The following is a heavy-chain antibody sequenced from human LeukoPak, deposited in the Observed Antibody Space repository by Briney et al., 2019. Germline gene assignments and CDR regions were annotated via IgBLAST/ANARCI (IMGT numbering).Heavy chain of an antibody. Sequence: GGSLRLSCAASGFTFSSYGTSWVRQAPGKGLEWVSAISGSGAGTYYADSVKGRFTISRDNSKNTLFLQMHSLTADDTAVYHCAKHEAMPAWGQGTLVTVST. D-gene: IGHD2-2*01. CDR1: GFTFSSYG. CDR3: AKHEAMPA. V-gene: IGHV3-23*01. J-gene: IGHJ4*02. CDR2: ISGSGAGT.